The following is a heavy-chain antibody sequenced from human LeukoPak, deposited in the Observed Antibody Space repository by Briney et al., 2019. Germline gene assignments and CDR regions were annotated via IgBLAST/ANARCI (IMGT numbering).Heavy chain of an antibody. D-gene: IGHD2-15*01. CDR3: ARDLLLLKQSFAY. Sequence: SETLSLTCTVSGGSISTSSYYWGWVRQPPGKGLEWIGNIYYSGSTYYNPSLKSRVTISVDTSKNQFSLKLSSVTAADTAAYSCARDLLLLKQSFAYWGQGTLVTVSS. J-gene: IGHJ4*02. CDR1: GGSISTSSYY. V-gene: IGHV4-39*07. CDR2: IYYSGST.